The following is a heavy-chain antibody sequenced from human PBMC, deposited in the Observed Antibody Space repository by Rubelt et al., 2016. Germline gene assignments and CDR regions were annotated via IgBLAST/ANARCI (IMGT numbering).Heavy chain of an antibody. CDR2: IFYTGCT. Sequence: QVQLQESGPRLVKPSQTLSLTCTVSGGSISSSRYYWSWIRHSPGGGLEWIGYIFYTGCTDYIPSLRRRASLSQDTSETQFSLRLSSLTAADTAVYYCARRDAYDQNFDLWGQGTLGTVSS. CDR1: GGSISSSRYY. J-gene: IGHJ5*02. CDR3: ARRDAYDQNFDL. D-gene: IGHD5-24*01. V-gene: IGHV4-31*03.